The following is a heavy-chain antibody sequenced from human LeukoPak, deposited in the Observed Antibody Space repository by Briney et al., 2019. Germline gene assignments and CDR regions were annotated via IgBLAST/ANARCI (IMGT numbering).Heavy chain of an antibody. CDR3: ARGLIVVVPAAIKSWGDYYYYMDV. Sequence: ASVKVSCRASGYTFTSYDINWVRQATGQGLEWMGWMNPNSGNTGYAQKFQGRVTITRNTSISTAYMELSSLRSEDTAVYYCARGLIVVVPAAIKSWGDYYYYMDVWGKGTTVTVSS. D-gene: IGHD2-2*02. CDR2: MNPNSGNT. CDR1: GYTFTSYD. V-gene: IGHV1-8*03. J-gene: IGHJ6*03.